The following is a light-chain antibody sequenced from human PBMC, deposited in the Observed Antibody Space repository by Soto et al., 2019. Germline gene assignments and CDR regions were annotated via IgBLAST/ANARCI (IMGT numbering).Light chain of an antibody. CDR1: QSIRSY. CDR2: DAS. V-gene: IGKV3-11*01. CDR3: QRRSNWPRVT. Sequence: EIVLTQSPATLSLSPGERATLSCRASQSIRSYLAWYQQKPGQAPRLLIYDASNRATGIPTRFSGSGSGTDFTLTISSLEPEDFAVYYCQRRSNWPRVTFGPGTKVDIK. J-gene: IGKJ3*01.